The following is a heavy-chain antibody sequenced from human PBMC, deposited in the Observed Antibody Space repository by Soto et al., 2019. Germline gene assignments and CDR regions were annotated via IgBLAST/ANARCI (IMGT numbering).Heavy chain of an antibody. Sequence: GGSLRLSCAASGFTFSSYAMSWVRQAPGKGLEWVSAISGSGGSTYYADSVKGRFTISRDNSKNTLYLQMNSLRAEDTAVYYCAKQLHSGWYPAPRYYFDYWGQGTLVTVSS. CDR3: AKQLHSGWYPAPRYYFDY. D-gene: IGHD6-19*01. V-gene: IGHV3-23*01. CDR1: GFTFSSYA. CDR2: ISGSGGST. J-gene: IGHJ4*02.